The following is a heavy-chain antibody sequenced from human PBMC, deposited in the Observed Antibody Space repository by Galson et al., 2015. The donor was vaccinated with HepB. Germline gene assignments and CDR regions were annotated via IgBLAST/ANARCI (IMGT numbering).Heavy chain of an antibody. V-gene: IGHV7-4-1*02. CDR2: INTNSGNP. J-gene: IGHJ6*02. CDR3: ARDRRSSSWPPEISGV. D-gene: IGHD6-13*01. CDR1: GYTFTSYA. Sequence: SVKVSCKASGYTFTSYAMNWVRQAPGQGLEWMGWINTNSGNPTYAQGFTGRFVFSLDTSVSTAYLQISSLKAEDTAVYYCARDRRSSSWPPEISGVWGQGTTVTVSS.